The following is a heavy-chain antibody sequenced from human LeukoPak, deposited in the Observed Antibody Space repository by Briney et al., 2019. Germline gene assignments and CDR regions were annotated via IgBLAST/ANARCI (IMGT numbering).Heavy chain of an antibody. V-gene: IGHV4-39*01. CDR3: ATRGAVAGTIDY. D-gene: IGHD6-19*01. CDR1: GGSISSSNYY. Sequence: PSETLSLTCTVSGGSISSSNYYWAWIRQPPGTGLEWIGSTYYGGSTYYTPSLNSRVTISVDTSKNQFSLKLTSVTASDTAVYYCATRGAVAGTIDYWGQGALVTVSS. J-gene: IGHJ4*02. CDR2: TYYGGST.